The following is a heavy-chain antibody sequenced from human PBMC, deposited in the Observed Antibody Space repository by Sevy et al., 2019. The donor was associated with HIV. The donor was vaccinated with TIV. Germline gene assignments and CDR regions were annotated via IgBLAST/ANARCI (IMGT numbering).Heavy chain of an antibody. Sequence: GGSLRLSCAASGFTFTNYAMNWVRQAPGKGLEWVSGISDSGDTTHYAESVKGRFTISRDNSKNTVSLQMSSLRAEDTAIYYCAKLPSTVMFRAKGYWGQGTRVTVSS. J-gene: IGHJ4*02. CDR3: AKLPSTVMFRAKGY. V-gene: IGHV3-23*01. D-gene: IGHD3-10*01. CDR1: GFTFTNYA. CDR2: ISDSGDTT.